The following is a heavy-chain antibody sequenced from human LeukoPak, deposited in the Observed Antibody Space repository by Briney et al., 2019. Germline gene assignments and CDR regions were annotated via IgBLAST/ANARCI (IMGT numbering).Heavy chain of an antibody. CDR2: ISPKGGVT. D-gene: IGHD3-22*01. CDR3: ARAVGDYYETSVFQAY. J-gene: IGHJ4*02. V-gene: IGHV1-2*02. Sequence: ASVKVSCKASGYTFTGYYIHWVRQASGQGLEWMGWISPKGGVTNYAQKFQGRVNMTRDTSISTAYMEVSRLTSDDTALFYCARAVGDYYETSVFQAYWGQGTLVIVSS. CDR1: GYTFTGYY.